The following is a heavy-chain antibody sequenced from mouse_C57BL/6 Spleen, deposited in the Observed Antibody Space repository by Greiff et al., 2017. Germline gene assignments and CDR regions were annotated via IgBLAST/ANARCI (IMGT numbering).Heavy chain of an antibody. CDR1: GYTFTDYY. J-gene: IGHJ1*03. CDR2: INPNNGGT. V-gene: IGHV1-26*01. CDR3: ARSEYYYGSSYRWYFDV. Sequence: EVQLQQSGPELVKPGASVKISCKASGYTFTDYYMNWVKQSHGKSLEWIGDINPNNGGTSYNQKFKGKATLTVDKSSSTAYMELRSLTSEDSAVYYCARSEYYYGSSYRWYFDVWGTGTTVTVSS. D-gene: IGHD1-1*01.